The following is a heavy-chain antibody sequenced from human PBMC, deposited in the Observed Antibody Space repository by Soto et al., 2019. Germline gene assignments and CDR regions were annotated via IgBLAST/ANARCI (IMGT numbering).Heavy chain of an antibody. D-gene: IGHD3-10*01. CDR3: VRGRGGD. J-gene: IGHJ4*02. CDR1: GFTFSDYY. V-gene: IGHV3-11*06. CDR2: ISNSSTYT. Sequence: ESGGDLVKPGGSLRLSCAASGFTFSDYYMTWIRQAPGKGLEWISYISNSSTYTNYADSVKGRFTISRDNAKNSLYLRMTGLRAEDTAVYYCVRGRGGDWGQGTLVTVSS.